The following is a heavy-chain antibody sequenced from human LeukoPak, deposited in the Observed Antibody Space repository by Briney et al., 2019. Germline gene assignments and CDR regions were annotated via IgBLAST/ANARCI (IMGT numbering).Heavy chain of an antibody. CDR3: QSDPQGFRYDRSGL. CDR1: GFTFSDYS. J-gene: IGHJ4*02. D-gene: IGHD3-22*01. V-gene: IGHV3-11*01. CDR2: ISSTGSAI. Sequence: GGSLRLSCAASGFTFSDYSMSWIRQAPGKGLEWVSYISSTGSAIYYTDSVKGRFTSSRDNARNSLYLQMNSLRADDTAVYYCQSDPQGFRYDRSGLWGQGTLVTVSS.